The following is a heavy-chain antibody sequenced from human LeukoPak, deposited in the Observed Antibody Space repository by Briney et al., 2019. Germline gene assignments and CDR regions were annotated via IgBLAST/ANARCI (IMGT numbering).Heavy chain of an antibody. CDR1: GGSISSYY. CDR2: IYYSGST. Sequence: PSETLSLTCTVSGGSISSYYWRWVRQSPGKGVEWIGYIYYSGSTNYNPSLKSRVTVSVETSKSQFSLKLSSVTAADPAVYYCARGIGAGKYGLEEIYYFDHWGQGTLVTVSS. D-gene: IGHD3-16*01. V-gene: IGHV4-59*01. CDR3: ARGIGAGKYGLEEIYYFDH. J-gene: IGHJ4*02.